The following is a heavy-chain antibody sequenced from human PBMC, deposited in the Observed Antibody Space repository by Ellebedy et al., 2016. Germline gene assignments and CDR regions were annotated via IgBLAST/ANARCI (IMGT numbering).Heavy chain of an antibody. CDR3: AKDATYDILTGYYGFDY. CDR1: GFTFDDYA. J-gene: IGHJ4*02. CDR2: ISWNSGSI. Sequence: SLKISXAASGFTFDDYAMHWVRQAPGKGLEWVSGISWNSGSIGYADSVKGRFTISRDNAKNSLYLQMNSLRAEDTALYYCAKDATYDILTGYYGFDYWGQGTLVTVSS. D-gene: IGHD3-9*01. V-gene: IGHV3-9*01.